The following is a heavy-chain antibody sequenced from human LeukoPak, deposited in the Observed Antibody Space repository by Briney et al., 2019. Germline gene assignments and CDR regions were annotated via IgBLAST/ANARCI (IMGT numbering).Heavy chain of an antibody. V-gene: IGHV1-69*13. CDR1: GGTFSSYA. CDR3: ARDPGYYYYMDV. J-gene: IGHJ6*03. Sequence: ASVKVSCKASGGTFSSYAISWVRQAPGQGLEWMGGIIPIFGTANYAQKFQGRVTITADESTSTAYMELSSLRSEDTAVYYCARDPGYYYYMDVWGKGTTVTVSS. CDR2: IIPIFGTA. D-gene: IGHD3-10*01.